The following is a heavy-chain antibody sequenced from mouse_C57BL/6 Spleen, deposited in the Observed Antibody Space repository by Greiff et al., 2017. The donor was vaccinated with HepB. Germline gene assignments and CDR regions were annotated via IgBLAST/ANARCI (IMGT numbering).Heavy chain of an antibody. Sequence: EVQLMESGPELVKPGASVKIPCKASGYTFTDYNMDWVKQSHGKSLEWIGDINPNNGGTIYNQKFKGKATLTVDKSSSTAYMELRSLTSEDTAVYYCARKDYGSSFFDYWGQGTTLTVSS. D-gene: IGHD1-1*01. CDR2: INPNNGGT. J-gene: IGHJ2*01. CDR1: GYTFTDYN. V-gene: IGHV1-18*01. CDR3: ARKDYGSSFFDY.